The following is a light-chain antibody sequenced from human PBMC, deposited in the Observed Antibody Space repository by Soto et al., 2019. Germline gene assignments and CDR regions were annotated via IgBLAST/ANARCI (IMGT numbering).Light chain of an antibody. CDR2: WAS. V-gene: IGKV4-1*01. J-gene: IGKJ1*01. CDR3: QQYYTTPRT. Sequence: DIVMTQSPDSLAVSLGERATINCKSSQSVLYNSNNKNYLAWYHQKPGQPPKLLIYWASTRESGVPDRFSGSGSGTDFTLTINSLQAEDVAVYYCQQYYTTPRTFGQGTKVDIK. CDR1: QSVLYNSNNKNY.